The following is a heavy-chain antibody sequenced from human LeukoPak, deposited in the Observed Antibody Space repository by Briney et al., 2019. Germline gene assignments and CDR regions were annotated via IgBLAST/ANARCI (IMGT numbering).Heavy chain of an antibody. Sequence: SQTLSLTCTVSVGSISSGVHYWSWIRQPPGKGLECIGYIYYSGSTNYNPSLKSRVTISVDTSKNQFSLKLSSVTAADTAVYYCAREGFYDSSFRHSVWSPGTLVTVSS. CDR1: VGSISSGVHY. J-gene: IGHJ4*02. CDR3: AREGFYDSSFRHSV. D-gene: IGHD3-22*01. CDR2: IYYSGST. V-gene: IGHV4-30-4*08.